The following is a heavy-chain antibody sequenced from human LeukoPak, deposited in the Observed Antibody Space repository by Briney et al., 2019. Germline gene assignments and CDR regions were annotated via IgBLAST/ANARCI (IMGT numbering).Heavy chain of an antibody. J-gene: IGHJ4*02. V-gene: IGHV6-1*01. CDR2: TYFRSKWYS. Sequence: SQTLPVTCAISGDSVSSNSAAWNWIRQSPSRGLEWLGRTYFRSKWYSAYAVSVKGRITISPDASKNQFSLQLRSVTPEDTAVYYCARGPATPHYWGQGSLVTVSS. CDR1: GDSVSSNSAA. CDR3: ARGPATPHY.